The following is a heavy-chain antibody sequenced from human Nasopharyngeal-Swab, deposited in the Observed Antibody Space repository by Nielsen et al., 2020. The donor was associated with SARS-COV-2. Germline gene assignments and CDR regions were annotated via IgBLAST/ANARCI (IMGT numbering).Heavy chain of an antibody. CDR1: GGTFSSYA. CDR2: IIPIFGTA. Sequence: SVKVSCRASGGTFSSYAISWVRQAPGQGLEWMGGIIPIFGTANYAQKFQGRVTITADESTSTAYMELSSLRSEDTAVYYCARGTSIAVPEPPYYYGMDVWVQGTTVTVSS. CDR3: ARGTSIAVPEPPYYYGMDV. J-gene: IGHJ6*02. V-gene: IGHV1-69*13. D-gene: IGHD6-19*01.